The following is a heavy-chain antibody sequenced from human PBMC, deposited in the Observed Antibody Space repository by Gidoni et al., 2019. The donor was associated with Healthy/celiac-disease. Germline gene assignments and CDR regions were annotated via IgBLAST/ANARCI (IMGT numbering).Heavy chain of an antibody. CDR3: AKSRGLGASFDP. D-gene: IGHD6-19*01. CDR2: ISYDGSNK. V-gene: IGHV3-30*18. Sequence: QVQLVESGGGVVQPGWFLGLSCAASGFTCSSYGMPWVRQAPGQGLEWVAVISYDGSNKYYADSVKCRFTSSRDNSKNTLYLQMNSLRAEDTAVYYCAKSRGLGASFDPWGQGTLVTVSS. CDR1: GFTCSSYG. J-gene: IGHJ5*02.